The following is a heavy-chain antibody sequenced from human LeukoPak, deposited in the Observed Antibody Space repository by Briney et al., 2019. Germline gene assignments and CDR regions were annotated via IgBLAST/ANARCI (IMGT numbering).Heavy chain of an antibody. CDR1: GDSITNSGWS. CDR3: ARLTLTGVGGRGWFDS. V-gene: IGHV4-39*02. J-gene: IGHJ5*01. D-gene: IGHD3-3*01. CDR2: VSDRGMP. Sequence: PSETLSLTCFGSGDSITNSGWSWGWVRQPPGKGLEWIGTLPYDENVSDRGMPSYNPSLKSRVTISADTSKNHLSLKLNSVTAADTASYYCARLTLTGVGGRGWFDSWGQGALVIVSS.